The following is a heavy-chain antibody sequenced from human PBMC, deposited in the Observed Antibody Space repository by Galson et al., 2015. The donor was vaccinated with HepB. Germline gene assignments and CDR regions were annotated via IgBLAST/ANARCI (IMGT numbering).Heavy chain of an antibody. D-gene: IGHD3-10*01. J-gene: IGHJ2*01. CDR1: GYTFTSYA. CDR2: INAGNGNT. V-gene: IGHV1-3*01. Sequence: SVKVSCKASGYTFTSYAMHWVRQAPGQRLEWMGWINAGNGNTKYSQKFQGRVTITRDSSASTAYMELSSLRSEDTAVYYCARSGSGSIVVVHWYFDLWGRGTLVTVSS. CDR3: ARSGSGSIVVVHWYFDL.